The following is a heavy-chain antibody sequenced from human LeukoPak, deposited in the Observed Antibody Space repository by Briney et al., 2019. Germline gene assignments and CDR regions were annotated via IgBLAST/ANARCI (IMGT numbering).Heavy chain of an antibody. CDR3: AKRRGESYFDY. Sequence: GGSLRLSCAASGFTFSSYAMSWVRQAPARGLEWVSAISGSGGSTYYADSVKGRFTISRDNSKNTLYLQMNSLRAEDTAVYYCAKRRGESYFDYWGQGTLVTVSS. CDR1: GFTFSSYA. V-gene: IGHV3-23*01. D-gene: IGHD3-10*01. J-gene: IGHJ4*02. CDR2: ISGSGGST.